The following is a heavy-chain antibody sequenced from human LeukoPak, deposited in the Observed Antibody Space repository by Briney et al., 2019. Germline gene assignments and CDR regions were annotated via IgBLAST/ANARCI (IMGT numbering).Heavy chain of an antibody. Sequence: GGSLRLSCAASAFTLSDFYMGWIRQTPGKGLEWISYIGGSGLTIYYSDSVKGRFTISRDNAQNSLYLEMNSLRVEDTAVYYWARVHVGGFDYWGQGTLSPSPQ. D-gene: IGHD1-26*01. CDR2: IGGSGLTI. J-gene: IGHJ4*02. V-gene: IGHV3-11*04. CDR3: ARVHVGGFDY. CDR1: AFTLSDFY.